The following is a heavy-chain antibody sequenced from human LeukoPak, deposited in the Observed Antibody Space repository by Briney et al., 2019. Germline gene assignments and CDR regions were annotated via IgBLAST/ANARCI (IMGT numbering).Heavy chain of an antibody. CDR1: GFTFSSYA. J-gene: IGHJ4*02. V-gene: IGHV3-23*01. Sequence: GSLRLSCAASGFTFSSYAMSWVRQAPGKGLEWVSAISGSGGSTYYADSVKGRFTISRDNSKNTLYLQMNSLRAEDTAVYYCAKDRQLVRQFDYWGQGTLVTVSS. CDR3: AKDRQLVRQFDY. D-gene: IGHD6-6*01. CDR2: ISGSGGST.